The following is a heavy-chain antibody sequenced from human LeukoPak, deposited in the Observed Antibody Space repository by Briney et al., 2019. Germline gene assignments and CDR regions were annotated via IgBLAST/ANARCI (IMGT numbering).Heavy chain of an antibody. CDR2: ISYDGSNK. V-gene: IGHV3-30-3*01. CDR3: AKRRDSSDYFSDY. J-gene: IGHJ4*02. D-gene: IGHD3-22*01. Sequence: PGRSLRLSCAASGFTFSSYAMHWVRQAPGKGLEWVAVISYDGSNKYYADSVKGRFTISRDNSKNTLYLQMNSLRAEDTAVYYCAKRRDSSDYFSDYWGRGTLVTVSS. CDR1: GFTFSSYA.